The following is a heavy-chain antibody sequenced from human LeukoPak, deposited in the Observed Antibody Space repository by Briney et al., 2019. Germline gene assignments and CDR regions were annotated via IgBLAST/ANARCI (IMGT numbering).Heavy chain of an antibody. CDR3: AKDRRPYSSSPGYFDY. D-gene: IGHD6-6*01. Sequence: PGGSLRLSCSASGFTFSSYAMSWVRQAPGKGLEWVSTIGGSDTNTYYADSVKGRFTISRDNSKNTLYLQMNSLRAEDTAVYYCAKDRRPYSSSPGYFDYWGQGTLVTVSS. CDR2: IGGSDTNT. V-gene: IGHV3-23*01. J-gene: IGHJ4*02. CDR1: GFTFSSYA.